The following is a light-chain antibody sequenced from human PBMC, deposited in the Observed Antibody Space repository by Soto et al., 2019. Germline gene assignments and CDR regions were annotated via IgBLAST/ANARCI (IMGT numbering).Light chain of an antibody. Sequence: QSALTQPASVSVSPGQSITISCTGSSSDVGGYTFVSWYQHHPGKAPKVMIYEATKRPSGVSHRFSGSKSGNTASLTISGLQAEDEGEYYCCSYAGSMTWVFGGGTKLTVL. V-gene: IGLV2-23*01. J-gene: IGLJ3*02. CDR2: EAT. CDR3: CSYAGSMTWV. CDR1: SSDVGGYTF.